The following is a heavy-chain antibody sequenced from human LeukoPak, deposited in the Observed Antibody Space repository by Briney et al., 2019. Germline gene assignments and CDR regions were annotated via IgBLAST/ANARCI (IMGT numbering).Heavy chain of an antibody. J-gene: IGHJ5*02. D-gene: IGHD6-19*01. CDR1: AGTFSSYA. Sequence: SVKVSCKASAGTFSSYAISWVRQAPGQGLEWMGGIIPIFGTANYAQKFQGRVTITADESTSTAYMELSSLRSEDTAVYYCARDRVAVAGTRLTNWFDPWGQGTLVTVSS. CDR2: IIPIFGTA. V-gene: IGHV1-69*13. CDR3: ARDRVAVAGTRLTNWFDP.